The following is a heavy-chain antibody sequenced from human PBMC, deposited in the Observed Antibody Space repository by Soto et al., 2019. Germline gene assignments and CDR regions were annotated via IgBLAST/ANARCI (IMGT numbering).Heavy chain of an antibody. V-gene: IGHV5-10-1*01. Sequence: GESLKISCKGSGYSFTSYWISWVRQMPGKGLEWMGRIDPSDSYTNYSPSFQGHVTISADKSISTAYLQWSSLKASDTAMYYCARLTADDGDYLGYYYGMDVWGQGTTVTVSS. CDR1: GYSFTSYW. D-gene: IGHD4-17*01. CDR3: ARLTADDGDYLGYYYGMDV. J-gene: IGHJ6*02. CDR2: IDPSDSYT.